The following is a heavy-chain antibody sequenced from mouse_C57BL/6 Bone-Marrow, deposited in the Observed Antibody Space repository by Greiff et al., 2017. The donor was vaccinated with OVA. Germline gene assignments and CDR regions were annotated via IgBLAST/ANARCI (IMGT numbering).Heavy chain of an antibody. J-gene: IGHJ1*03. V-gene: IGHV5-15*01. Sequence: EVQRVESGGGLVQPGGSLKLSCAASGFTFSDYGMAWVRQAPRKGPEWVAFISNLAYSIYYADTVTSRFTISRENAKNTLYLEMSSLRSEDTAMYYCARKGDYYGSSYWYFDVWGTGTTVTVSS. CDR1: GFTFSDYG. D-gene: IGHD1-1*01. CDR3: ARKGDYYGSSYWYFDV. CDR2: ISNLAYSI.